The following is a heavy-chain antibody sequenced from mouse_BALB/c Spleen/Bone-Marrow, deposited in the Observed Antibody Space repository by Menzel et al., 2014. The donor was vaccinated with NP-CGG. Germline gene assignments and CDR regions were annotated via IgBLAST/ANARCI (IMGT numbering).Heavy chain of an antibody. CDR2: INPYNDGT. Sequence: EVQLQQSGPELVKPEASVKMSCKASGYTFTSYAMHWVKQKPGQGLEWIGYINPYNDGTKYNEKFKGKATLTSDKSSSTAYMELSSLTSEDSAVYYCARWRYPYAMDYWGQGTSVTVSS. V-gene: IGHV1-14*01. CDR1: GYTFTSYA. CDR3: ARWRYPYAMDY. J-gene: IGHJ4*01. D-gene: IGHD5-1-1*01.